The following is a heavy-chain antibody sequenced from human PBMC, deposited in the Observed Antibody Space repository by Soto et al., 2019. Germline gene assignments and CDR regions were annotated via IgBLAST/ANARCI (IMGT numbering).Heavy chain of an antibody. Sequence: QVQLVQSGAEVKKPGSSVKVSCKASGGTFSSYAISWVRQAPGQGLEWMGGIIPIFGTANYAQKFQGRVTITADESTSTAYMELSSLRSEDTAVYYCARGFTYYDFWSGPYFDYWGQGPLVTVSS. D-gene: IGHD3-3*01. CDR3: ARGFTYYDFWSGPYFDY. CDR1: GGTFSSYA. J-gene: IGHJ4*02. CDR2: IIPIFGTA. V-gene: IGHV1-69*01.